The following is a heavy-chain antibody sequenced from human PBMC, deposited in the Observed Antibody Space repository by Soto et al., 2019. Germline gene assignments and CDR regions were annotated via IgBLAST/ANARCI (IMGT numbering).Heavy chain of an antibody. V-gene: IGHV3-23*01. D-gene: IGHD2-21*02. J-gene: IGHJ2*01. CDR2: ISGDSGRT. CDR1: GLTFGNYA. CDR3: AVTPNCGRDCSAASYWYLDI. Sequence: EVQLLESGGGLVQPGGSVRLSCAASGLTFGNYAMSWVRQAPGKGLEWVSAISGDSGRTYYADSVKGRFTISRDNSKNTLYLQMHTLRAEDTAVDYWAVTPNCGRDCSAASYWYLDIWGRGTLVTVSS.